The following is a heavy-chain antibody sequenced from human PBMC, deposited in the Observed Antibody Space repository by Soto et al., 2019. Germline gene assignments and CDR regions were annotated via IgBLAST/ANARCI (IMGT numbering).Heavy chain of an antibody. J-gene: IGHJ2*01. Sequence: QVQLQESGPGLVKLSETLSLTCTVSGGSISSYYWSWIRQPPGKGLEWIGYIYYSGSTNYNPSLKSRVTISVDTSKNQFSLKLSSVTAADTAVYYCARLTVAIYWYFDLWGRGTLVTVSS. V-gene: IGHV4-59*08. CDR1: GGSISSYY. D-gene: IGHD4-17*01. CDR3: ARLTVAIYWYFDL. CDR2: IYYSGST.